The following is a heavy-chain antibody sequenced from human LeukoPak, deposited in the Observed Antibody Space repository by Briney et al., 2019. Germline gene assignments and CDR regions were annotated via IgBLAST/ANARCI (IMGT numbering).Heavy chain of an antibody. D-gene: IGHD6-19*01. CDR3: ARETVAVAGSGYYYYMDV. J-gene: IGHJ6*03. Sequence: KPGGSLRLSCAASGFTFSSYSMNWVRQAPGKGLEWVSSISSSSSYMYYADSVKGRFTISRDNAKNSLYLQMNSLRAEDTAVYYCARETVAVAGSGYYYYMDVWGKGTTVTVSS. CDR2: ISSSSSYM. CDR1: GFTFSSYS. V-gene: IGHV3-21*01.